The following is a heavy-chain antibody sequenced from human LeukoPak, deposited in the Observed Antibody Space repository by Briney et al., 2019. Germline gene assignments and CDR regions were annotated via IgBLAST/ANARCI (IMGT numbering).Heavy chain of an antibody. D-gene: IGHD3-9*01. CDR1: GYTFTNFD. V-gene: IGHV1-18*01. CDR2: ISTYNGDT. J-gene: IGHJ5*02. CDR3: AREWWGYDVSTGDNWFDP. Sequence: ASVKVSCKASGYTFTNFDINWVRQAPGQGLEWMGWISTYNGDTNYAQKFQGRVTMTTDTSTNTAYIELRSLTSDDAAAYYCAREWWGYDVSTGDNWFDPWGQGTLVIVSS.